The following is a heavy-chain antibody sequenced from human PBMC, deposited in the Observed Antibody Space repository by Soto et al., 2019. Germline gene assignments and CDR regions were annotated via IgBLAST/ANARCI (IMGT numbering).Heavy chain of an antibody. D-gene: IGHD3-16*02. J-gene: IGHJ6*02. Sequence: ASVKVSCKASGYTFTSYGISWVRQAPGQGLEWMGWISAYNGNTNYAQKLQGRVTMTTDTSTSTAYMELRSLRSDDTAVYYCASTYYDYVWGSYRSYYYSGMDVWGQGTTVTVSS. CDR3: ASTYYDYVWGSYRSYYYSGMDV. V-gene: IGHV1-18*01. CDR2: ISAYNGNT. CDR1: GYTFTSYG.